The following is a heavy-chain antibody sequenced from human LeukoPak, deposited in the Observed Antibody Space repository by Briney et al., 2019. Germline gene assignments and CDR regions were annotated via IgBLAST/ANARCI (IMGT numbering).Heavy chain of an antibody. D-gene: IGHD3-22*01. J-gene: IGHJ4*02. CDR3: VRDPSNSSGRYAYFDY. CDR2: ISGYNGDR. V-gene: IGHV1-18*01. CDR1: GYTFTSYG. Sequence: ASVKVSCKASGYTFTSYGISWVRQAPGQGLEWMGWISGYNGDRNYAQKFQGRLTIITDTSTTTAYMELRSLRSDDTAVYYCVRDPSNSSGRYAYFDYWGQGALVTVSS.